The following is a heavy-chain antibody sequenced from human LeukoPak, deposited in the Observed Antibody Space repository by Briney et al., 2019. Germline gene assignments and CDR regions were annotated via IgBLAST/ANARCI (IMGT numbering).Heavy chain of an antibody. V-gene: IGHV3-23*01. J-gene: IGHJ5*02. Sequence: PGGSLRLSCAASGFTFSSYAMSWVRQAPGKGLEWVSAISGSGGSTYYADSVKGRFTISRDNSKNTLYLQMNSLRAEDTAVYYCAKLYYDSSGYEGFNWFDPWGQGTLVTVSP. CDR2: ISGSGGST. D-gene: IGHD3-22*01. CDR1: GFTFSSYA. CDR3: AKLYYDSSGYEGFNWFDP.